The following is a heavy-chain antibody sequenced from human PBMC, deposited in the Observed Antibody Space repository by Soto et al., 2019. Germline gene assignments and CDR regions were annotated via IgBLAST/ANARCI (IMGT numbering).Heavy chain of an antibody. V-gene: IGHV1-69*06. CDR1: GGTFSSYA. CDR3: ARVTRGIQLWFSRGDAFDI. CDR2: IIPIFGTA. J-gene: IGHJ3*02. Sequence: QVQLVQSGAEVKKPGSSVKVSCKASGGTFSSYAISWVRQAPGQGLEWMGGIIPIFGTANYAQKFQGRVTIIADKSTSTAYMELSSLRSEDTAVYSCARVTRGIQLWFSRGDAFDIWGQGTMVTVSS. D-gene: IGHD5-18*01.